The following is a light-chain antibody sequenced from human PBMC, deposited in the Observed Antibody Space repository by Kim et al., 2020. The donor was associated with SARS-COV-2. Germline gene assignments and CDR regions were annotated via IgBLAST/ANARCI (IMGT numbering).Light chain of an antibody. J-gene: IGKJ2*03. CDR2: EVS. CDR1: QSLLHSDGKIS. V-gene: IGKV2D-29*01. CDR3: MQGLQRLYS. Sequence: QPASSSCKFSQSLLHSDGKISLYWYLQKPGQPPQLLIYEVSKRFSGVPERFSGSGSGTDFTLKISRVEPEDVGLYYCMQGLQRLYSFGQGTKLEI.